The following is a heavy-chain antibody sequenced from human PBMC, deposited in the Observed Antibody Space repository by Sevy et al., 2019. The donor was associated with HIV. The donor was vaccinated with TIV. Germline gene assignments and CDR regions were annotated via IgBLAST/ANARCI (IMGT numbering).Heavy chain of an antibody. CDR1: GFSFTDFW. CDR2: INQDGSEM. Sequence: GGSLRLSCKASGFSFTDFWMQWVRQAPGKGLEWVANINQDGSEMYYVDSVKGRFTISRDNAESALYLQMHGLRAEDAATYFCARRYFDLWGQGTVVTVSS. CDR3: ARRYFDL. J-gene: IGHJ4*02. V-gene: IGHV3-7*01.